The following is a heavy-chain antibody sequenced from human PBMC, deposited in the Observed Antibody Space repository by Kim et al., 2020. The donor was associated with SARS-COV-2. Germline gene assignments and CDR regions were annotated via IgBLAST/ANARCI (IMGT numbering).Heavy chain of an antibody. CDR2: IYYSGST. D-gene: IGHD3-9*01. V-gene: IGHV4-31*03. Sequence: SETLSLTCTVSGGSISSGGYYWSWIRQHPGKGLEWIGYIYYSGSTYYNPSLKSRVTISVDTSKNQFSLKLSSVTAADTAVYYCASQGEARNYYDILTGRRPSAFDIWGQGTMVTVSS. CDR3: ASQGEARNYYDILTGRRPSAFDI. CDR1: GGSISSGGYY. J-gene: IGHJ3*02.